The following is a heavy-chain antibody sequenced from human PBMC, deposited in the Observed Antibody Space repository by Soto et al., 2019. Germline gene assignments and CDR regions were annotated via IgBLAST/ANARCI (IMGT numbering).Heavy chain of an antibody. CDR2: ISGSGNNT. D-gene: IGHD2-2*02. Sequence: EVQLLESGGGLVQPGESLRLSCAASGFTFSSYAMSWVRQAPGKGLEWVSAISGSGNNTYYADSVKGRFTISRDNSKNTLYLQMNSLRAEDTAVYYCAKGRFCSSTNYYTDFDSWGQGTLVTVSS. CDR3: AKGRFCSSTNYYTDFDS. J-gene: IGHJ4*02. V-gene: IGHV3-23*01. CDR1: GFTFSSYA.